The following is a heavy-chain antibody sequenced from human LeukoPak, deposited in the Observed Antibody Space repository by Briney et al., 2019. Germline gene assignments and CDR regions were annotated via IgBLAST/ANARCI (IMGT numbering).Heavy chain of an antibody. Sequence: ASVKVSRKASGYTVTNYGISWVRQAPGQGLEWMGWISAYNGNTNYARKVQGRITMTTDTSTSTAYMELRRLISDDSAVYYCARDQRPVTRYSSSWFVYWGQGTLVTVSS. CDR1: GYTVTNYG. J-gene: IGHJ5*01. CDR2: ISAYNGNT. CDR3: ARDQRPVTRYSSSWFVY. D-gene: IGHD6-13*01. V-gene: IGHV1-18*01.